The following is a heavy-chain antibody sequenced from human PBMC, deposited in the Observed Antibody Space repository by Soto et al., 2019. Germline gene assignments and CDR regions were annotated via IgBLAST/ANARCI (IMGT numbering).Heavy chain of an antibody. Sequence: QVQLMQSGLEVKRPGASVKVSCKTSGYTFTSYVISWVRQAPGHGLEWMGWISADNHNTNVAQNFQGRVTLTTDTSTTTVFMELRHLRSDDTAVYYCARESRNYDALDYWGQGTLVTVSS. CDR3: ARESRNYDALDY. CDR2: ISADNHNT. D-gene: IGHD3-22*01. V-gene: IGHV1-18*01. J-gene: IGHJ4*02. CDR1: GYTFTSYV.